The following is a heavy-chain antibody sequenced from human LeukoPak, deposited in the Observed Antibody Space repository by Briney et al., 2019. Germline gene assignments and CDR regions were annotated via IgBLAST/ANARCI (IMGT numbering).Heavy chain of an antibody. CDR1: GGSFSGYY. Sequence: PSETLSLTCAVYGGSFSGYYWSWIRQPPGKGLEWIGEINHYGSTNYNPSLKSRVTISVDTSKNQFSLNLSSVTAADTAVYYCARDGYYYDSSGYYLHWFDPWGQGTLVTVSS. D-gene: IGHD3-22*01. V-gene: IGHV4-34*01. J-gene: IGHJ5*02. CDR3: ARDGYYYDSSGYYLHWFDP. CDR2: INHYGST.